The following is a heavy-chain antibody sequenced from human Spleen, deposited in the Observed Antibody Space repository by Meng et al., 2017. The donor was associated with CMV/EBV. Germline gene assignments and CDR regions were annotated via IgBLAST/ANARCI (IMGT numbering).Heavy chain of an antibody. CDR3: ARGGRLSLFPSYFDY. V-gene: IGHV1-18*01. J-gene: IGHJ4*02. CDR2: LSPHNHTT. D-gene: IGHD3-16*02. CDR1: GYSFTTPG. Sequence: SGYSFTTPGISWVRPAPVHVLEWMCCLSPHNHTTKYARKLQDRVPMTTDTSTSTAYMELTTLRADDTAVYYCARGGRLSLFPSYFDYLAQGTLVTVSS.